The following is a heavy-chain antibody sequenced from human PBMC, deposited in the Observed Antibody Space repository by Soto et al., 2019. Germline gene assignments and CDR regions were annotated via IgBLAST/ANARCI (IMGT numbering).Heavy chain of an antibody. CDR2: IFSNDEK. J-gene: IGHJ5*02. V-gene: IGHV2-26*01. Sequence: QVTLKESGPVLVKPTETLTLTCTVSGFSLSNARMGVSWIRQPPGKALEWLAHIFSNDEKSYSTSLKSRLTIXXDXAXXQVVLTMTNMDPVDTATYYCARLTGGYCSGGSCYTWGQGTLVTVSS. CDR1: GFSLSNARMG. CDR3: ARLTGGYCSGGSCYT. D-gene: IGHD2-15*01.